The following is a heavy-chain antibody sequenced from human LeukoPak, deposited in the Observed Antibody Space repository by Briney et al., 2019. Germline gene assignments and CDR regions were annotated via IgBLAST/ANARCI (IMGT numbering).Heavy chain of an antibody. Sequence: PGRSVRLSCAASGFTFSSYGMYWVRQAPGKGLEWVAVISFDGSNKYYADSVRGRFTVSRDNSKDTPYLQMNSLRAEDTAVYYCAKDEIGAVAGLLDYWGQGILVTVSS. V-gene: IGHV3-30*18. CDR2: ISFDGSNK. CDR3: AKDEIGAVAGLLDY. D-gene: IGHD6-19*01. CDR1: GFTFSSYG. J-gene: IGHJ4*02.